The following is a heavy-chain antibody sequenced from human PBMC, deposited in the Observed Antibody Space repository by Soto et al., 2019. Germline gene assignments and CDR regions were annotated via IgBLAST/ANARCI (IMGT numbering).Heavy chain of an antibody. CDR3: ARQRGARGSVLRFLEWFGLWDV. D-gene: IGHD3-3*01. Sequence: SETLSLTCTVCGGSVSRGNYYWSWIRQPPGKGLEWIGYFYYTGSINYNPSLKSRVTISIDASKNQFSLRLSSVTAADTAVYYCARQRGARGSVLRFLEWFGLWDVWGQGTTVTVS. J-gene: IGHJ6*02. V-gene: IGHV4-61*01. CDR1: GGSVSRGNYY. CDR2: FYYTGSI.